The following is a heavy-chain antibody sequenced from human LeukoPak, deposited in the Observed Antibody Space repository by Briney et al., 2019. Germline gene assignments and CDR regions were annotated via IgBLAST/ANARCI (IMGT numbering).Heavy chain of an antibody. D-gene: IGHD2-15*01. CDR1: GGSFSGYH. V-gene: IGHV4-34*01. J-gene: IGHJ5*02. Sequence: SETRSLTGAVYGGSFSGYHWSGIGQPPGKGLDGIGEINHSGSTNYNPSLKRRVTISVDTSKNQFSLKLSSVTAADTAVYYCARRYCSGGSCYSGKSSWFYPWGQGTLVTVSS. CDR2: INHSGST. CDR3: ARRYCSGGSCYSGKSSWFYP.